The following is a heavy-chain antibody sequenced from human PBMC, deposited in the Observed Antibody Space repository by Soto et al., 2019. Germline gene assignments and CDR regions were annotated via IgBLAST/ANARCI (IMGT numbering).Heavy chain of an antibody. CDR2: ISGGGYST. J-gene: IGHJ6*02. V-gene: IGHV3-23*01. D-gene: IGHD1-1*01. CDR1: GFTFSSYA. Sequence: EGQLLESGGGLIQPGGSLRLSGAAYGFTFSSYAMSWVREAPGKGLEWVSAISGGGYSTYYADSVKGRFTISRDDSKNTLSLQMDSLRAEDTAVYYCAKDLNWNKIGVVWGQGTTVTVSS. CDR3: AKDLNWNKIGVV.